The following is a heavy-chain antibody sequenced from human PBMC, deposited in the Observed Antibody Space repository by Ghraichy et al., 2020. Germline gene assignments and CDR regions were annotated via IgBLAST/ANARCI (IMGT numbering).Heavy chain of an antibody. Sequence: GGSLRLSCAASGFTFSSYAMHWVRQAPGKGLEWVAVISYDGSNKYYADSVKGRFTISRDNSKNTLYLQMNSLRAEDMAVYYCAGGPAAIYYYYGMDVWGQGTTVTVSS. CDR2: ISYDGSNK. J-gene: IGHJ6*02. V-gene: IGHV3-30-3*01. D-gene: IGHD2-2*02. CDR3: AGGPAAIYYYYGMDV. CDR1: GFTFSSYA.